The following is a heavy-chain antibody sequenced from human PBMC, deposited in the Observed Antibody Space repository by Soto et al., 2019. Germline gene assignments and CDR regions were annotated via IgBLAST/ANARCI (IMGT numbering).Heavy chain of an antibody. D-gene: IGHD1-7*01. J-gene: IGHJ4*02. CDR2: ISSSRSST. V-gene: IGHV3-48*01. Sequence: GGSLRLSCVASGFSFSSFSMNWVRQAPGKGLEWVSYISSSRSSTDYAESVKGRFSISRDNARNSLYLQMNSLRGEDTAVYYCAKRPTTYYFDYWGQATLVTVSS. CDR3: AKRPTTYYFDY. CDR1: GFSFSSFS.